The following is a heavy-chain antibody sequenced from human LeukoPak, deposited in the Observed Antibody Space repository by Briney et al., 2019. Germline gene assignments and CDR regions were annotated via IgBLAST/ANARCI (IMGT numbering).Heavy chain of an antibody. CDR1: GFTFSDYY. D-gene: IGHD3-3*01. Sequence: GGSLRLSCAASGFTFSDYYMSWIRQAPGKGLEWVSYISSSGSTIYYADSVKGRFTISRDNAKNSLYLQMNSLRAEDTAVYYCARVSDYDFWSGTEPFDYWGQGTLVTVSS. J-gene: IGHJ4*02. CDR3: ARVSDYDFWSGTEPFDY. V-gene: IGHV3-11*01. CDR2: ISSSGSTI.